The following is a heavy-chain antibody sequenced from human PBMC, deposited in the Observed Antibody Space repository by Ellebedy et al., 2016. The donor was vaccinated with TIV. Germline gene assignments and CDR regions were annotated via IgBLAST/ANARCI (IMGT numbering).Heavy chain of an antibody. J-gene: IGHJ4*02. D-gene: IGHD4/OR15-4a*01. CDR2: INSRGSPM. V-gene: IGHV3-11*04. Sequence: PGGSLRLSCAASGFTFSDSYMSWIRQAPGKGLEWVSYINSRGSPMYYADSVKGRFTISRDNGKNSLYLQMNSLRDEDTAVYYCARDYRWCVDYWGQGSLVTVSS. CDR3: ARDYRWCVDY. CDR1: GFTFSDSY.